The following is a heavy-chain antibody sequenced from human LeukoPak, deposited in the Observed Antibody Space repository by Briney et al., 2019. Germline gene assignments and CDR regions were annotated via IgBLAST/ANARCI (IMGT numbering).Heavy chain of an antibody. D-gene: IGHD3-3*01. V-gene: IGHV4-59*01. CDR2: IYYTGST. Sequence: SETLSLTCTVSGGSISSYYWSWIRQPPGKGLEWIGYIYYTGSTNYNPSLKSRVTISVDTSKNQFSLKLSSVTAADTAVYYCAGGFFRYYFDYWGRGTLVTVSS. CDR3: AGGFFRYYFDY. J-gene: IGHJ4*02. CDR1: GGSISSYY.